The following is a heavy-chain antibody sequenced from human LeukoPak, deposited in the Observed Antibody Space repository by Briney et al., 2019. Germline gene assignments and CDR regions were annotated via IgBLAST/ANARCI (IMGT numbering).Heavy chain of an antibody. Sequence: PGESLRLSCAASGFTFSSYEMNWVRQAPGKGLEWVSYISSSGSTIYYADSVKGRFTISRDNAKNALFLQMNSLTAEDTSVYYCARDVFMAVAGNDAFHIWGQGTMVTVSS. J-gene: IGHJ3*02. V-gene: IGHV3-48*03. CDR3: ARDVFMAVAGNDAFHI. D-gene: IGHD6-19*01. CDR2: ISSSGSTI. CDR1: GFTFSSYE.